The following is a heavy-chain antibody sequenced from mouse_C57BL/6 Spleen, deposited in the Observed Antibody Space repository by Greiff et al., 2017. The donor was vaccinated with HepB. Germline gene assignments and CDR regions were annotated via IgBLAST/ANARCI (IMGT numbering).Heavy chain of an antibody. V-gene: IGHV1-50*01. J-gene: IGHJ4*01. CDR3: ARGDYGGHAMDY. D-gene: IGHD2-4*01. CDR1: GYTFTSYW. CDR2: IDPSDSYT. Sequence: VQLQQSGAELVKPGASVKLSCKASGYTFTSYWMQWVKQRPGQGLEWIGEIDPSDSYTNYNQKFKGKATLTVDTSSSTAYMQLSSLTSEDSAVYYCARGDYGGHAMDYWGQGTSVTVSS.